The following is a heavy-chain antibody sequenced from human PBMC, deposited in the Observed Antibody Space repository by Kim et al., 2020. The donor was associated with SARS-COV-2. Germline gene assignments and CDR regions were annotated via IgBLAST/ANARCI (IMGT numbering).Heavy chain of an antibody. J-gene: IGHJ3*02. CDR3: ARGTGADAFGI. V-gene: IGHV4-59*08. D-gene: IGHD7-27*01. Sequence: SETLSLTCTVSGGSISSYYWSWIRQPPGKGLEWIGYIYYSGSTNYNPSLKSRVTISVDTSKNQFSLKLSSVTAADTAVYYCARGTGADAFGIWGQGTMVTVSS. CDR1: GGSISSYY. CDR2: IYYSGST.